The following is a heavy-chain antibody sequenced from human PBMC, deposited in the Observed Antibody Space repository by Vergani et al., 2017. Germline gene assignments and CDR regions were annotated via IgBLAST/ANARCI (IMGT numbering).Heavy chain of an antibody. D-gene: IGHD2-15*01. J-gene: IGHJ5*02. CDR1: GYNFANYG. CDR3: AKSYCSCEGVYSFLREIVVPFDP. V-gene: IGHV1-18*01. Sequence: LLVQSGSEVKNPGASVRVTCKASGYNFANYGIAWVRQAPGQGLEWMGWLGPDNGNMKYAQKFQGRLTMTTDTSTNTAFLELRSLRSEDTAVYYCAKSYCSCEGVYSFLREIVVPFDPWGQGTLVTVSS. CDR2: LGPDNGNM.